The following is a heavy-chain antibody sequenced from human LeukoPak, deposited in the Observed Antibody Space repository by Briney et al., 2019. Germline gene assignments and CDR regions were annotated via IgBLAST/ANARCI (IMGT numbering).Heavy chain of an antibody. J-gene: IGHJ4*02. V-gene: IGHV3-11*05. D-gene: IGHD2-2*01. CDR3: ARGGECCTGTSCYSFDY. Sequence: GGSLRLSCAASGFKFSDYYMSWIRQAPGKGLEWVSYISSSSSYTNYADSVKGRFTISRDNAKNSLYLQMNSLRAEDTAVYYCARGGECCTGTSCYSFDYWGQGTLVTVSS. CDR2: ISSSSSYT. CDR1: GFKFSDYY.